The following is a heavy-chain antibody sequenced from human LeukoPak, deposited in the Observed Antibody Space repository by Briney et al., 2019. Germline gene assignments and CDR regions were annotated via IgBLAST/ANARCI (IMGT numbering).Heavy chain of an antibody. CDR2: IYYSGST. J-gene: IGHJ4*02. V-gene: IGHV4-31*03. D-gene: IGHD4-17*01. Sequence: SETLSLTCTVSGGSISSGGYYWSWIRQHPGEGLEWIGYIYYSGSTYYNPSLKSRVTISVDTSKNQFSLKLSSVTAADTAVYYCARNLYTVTYFDYWGQGTLVTVSS. CDR3: ARNLYTVTYFDY. CDR1: GGSISSGGYY.